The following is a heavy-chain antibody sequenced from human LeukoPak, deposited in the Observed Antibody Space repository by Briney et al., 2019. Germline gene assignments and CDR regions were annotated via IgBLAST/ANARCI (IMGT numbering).Heavy chain of an antibody. CDR2: MNPNTGRT. J-gene: IGHJ4*02. D-gene: IGHD3-22*01. CDR3: VRLSQTPDYYSSGGYSYLGY. V-gene: IGHV1-8*01. CDR1: RYTFSSYD. Sequence: ASVKVSCKASRYTFSSYDINWVREAAGQGLEWMGWMNPNTGRTGFAQKFQGRLTMTRDTSISTAYMELNSLRSEDTAGYYCVRLSQTPDYYSSGGYSYLGYWGQGTPVTVSS.